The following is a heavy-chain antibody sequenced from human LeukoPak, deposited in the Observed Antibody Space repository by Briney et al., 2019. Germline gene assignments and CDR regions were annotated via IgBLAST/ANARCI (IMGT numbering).Heavy chain of an antibody. CDR2: IWHDGSHE. CDR1: GFAFNTYA. Sequence: GRSLRLSCAASGFAFNTYAMHWVRQAPGQGLEWVALIWHDGSHEFYSNSVRGQFTISRDNSKNTVSLQMNNLRPEDTAVYYCARDDNYYDSSGYWNYWGQGTLVTVSS. CDR3: ARDDNYYDSSGYWNY. J-gene: IGHJ4*02. D-gene: IGHD3-22*01. V-gene: IGHV3-33*01.